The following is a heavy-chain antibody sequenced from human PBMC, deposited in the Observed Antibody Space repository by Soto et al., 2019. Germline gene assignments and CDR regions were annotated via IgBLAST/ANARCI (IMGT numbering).Heavy chain of an antibody. D-gene: IGHD1-1*01. Sequence: QVQLVQSGAEVKKPGSSVKVSCKASGGTFSSYAISWVRQAPGQGLEWMGGIIPIFGTANYAQKFQGRVTITADESTSIAYMELSSLRSEDTAVYYCARDEIDWNDEVDYYYGMDVWGQGTTVTVSS. V-gene: IGHV1-69*01. J-gene: IGHJ6*02. CDR1: GGTFSSYA. CDR3: ARDEIDWNDEVDYYYGMDV. CDR2: IIPIFGTA.